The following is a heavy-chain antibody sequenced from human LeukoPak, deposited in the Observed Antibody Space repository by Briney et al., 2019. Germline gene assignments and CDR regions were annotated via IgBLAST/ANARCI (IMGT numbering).Heavy chain of an antibody. J-gene: IGHJ6*03. CDR1: GFTFSSYS. CDR2: ISSSSSYI. V-gene: IGHV3-21*01. D-gene: IGHD2-2*01. Sequence: GGSLRLSCAASGFTFSSYSMNWVRQAPGKGLEWVSSISSSSSYIYYADSVKGRFTISRDNAKNSLYLQMNSLRAEDTAVYYCANMRREYCSSTSCCALYYMDVWGKGTTVTVSS. CDR3: ANMRREYCSSTSCCALYYMDV.